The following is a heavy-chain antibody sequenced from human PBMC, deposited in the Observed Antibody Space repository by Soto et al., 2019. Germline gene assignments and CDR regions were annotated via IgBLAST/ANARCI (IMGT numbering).Heavy chain of an antibody. CDR1: GGSISNYY. Sequence: SETLSLTCTVSGGSISNYYWSWIRQPPGKGLEWVGYIYYSGSTNYNPSLKSRVSISVDTSKNQFSLKLSSVTAADTAVYYCARDRHFPARGVGFYYYYYGMDVWGQGTTVTVSS. CDR3: ARDRHFPARGVGFYYYYYGMDV. D-gene: IGHD3-3*01. J-gene: IGHJ6*02. CDR2: IYYSGST. V-gene: IGHV4-59*01.